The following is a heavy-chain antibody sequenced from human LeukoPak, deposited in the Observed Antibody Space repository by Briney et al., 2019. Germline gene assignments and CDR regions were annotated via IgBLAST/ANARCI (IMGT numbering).Heavy chain of an antibody. CDR2: INPSGGST. J-gene: IGHJ3*02. V-gene: IGHV1-46*01. D-gene: IGHD2-21*02. Sequence: GASVKVSCKALGYTFTSYYMHWVRQAPGQGLEWMGIINPSGGSTSYAQKFQGRVTMTRDTSTSTVYMEVSSLRSEDTAVYHCARDRISGVYCGGDCYSGILDIWGQGTMVTVSS. CDR3: ARDRISGVYCGGDCYSGILDI. CDR1: GYTFTSYY.